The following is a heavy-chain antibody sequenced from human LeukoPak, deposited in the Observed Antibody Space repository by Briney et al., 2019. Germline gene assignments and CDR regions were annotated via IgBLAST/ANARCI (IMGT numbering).Heavy chain of an antibody. CDR2: ISYDGSNK. CDR1: GFTFSSYA. CDR3: ARVSSSNWFDP. Sequence: GGSLRLSCAASGFTFSSYAMHWVRQAPGKGLEWVAVISYDGSNKYYADSVKGRFTISRDNSKNTLYLQMNSLRAEDTAVYYCARVSSSNWFDPWGQGTLVTVSS. D-gene: IGHD6-6*01. J-gene: IGHJ5*02. V-gene: IGHV3-30-3*01.